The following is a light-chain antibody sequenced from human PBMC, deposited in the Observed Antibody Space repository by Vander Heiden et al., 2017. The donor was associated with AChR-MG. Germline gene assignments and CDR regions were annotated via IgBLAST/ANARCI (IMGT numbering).Light chain of an antibody. V-gene: IGLV3-9*01. CDR3: QLWDSSTAAV. CDR1: NIGTKH. CDR2: RDT. Sequence: SYELTQPLSVSVAPGQTARITCGGDNIGTKHVYWYHQKPGQAPVLVIYRDTNRPSGIPERFSGSNSGNTATLTISRAQAGDDGDYCCQLWDSSTAAVFGGGTKLTVL. J-gene: IGLJ2*01.